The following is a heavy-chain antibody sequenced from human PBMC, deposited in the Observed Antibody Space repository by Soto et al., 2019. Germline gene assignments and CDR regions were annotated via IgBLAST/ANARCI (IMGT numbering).Heavy chain of an antibody. D-gene: IGHD3-9*01. Sequence: PSETLSLTCTVSGGSISSYYWSWIRQPPGKALEWIGHTYHSGSPYYNPSLKSRVIISVDRSKNQFSLKVRSVTAADTAVYYSARETYGDYVGYFEPWGQGIQVTVSS. J-gene: IGHJ5*02. CDR3: ARETYGDYVGYFEP. V-gene: IGHV4-59*12. CDR1: GGSISSYY. CDR2: TYHSGSP.